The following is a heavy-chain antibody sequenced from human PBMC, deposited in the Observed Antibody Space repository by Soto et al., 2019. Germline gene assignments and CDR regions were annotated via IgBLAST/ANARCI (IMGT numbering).Heavy chain of an antibody. CDR1: GFTFDDYA. CDR2: ISWNSGSI. D-gene: IGHD2-8*01. J-gene: IGHJ4*02. CDR3: AKEHAESFDY. Sequence: EVQLVESGGGLVQPGRSLRLSCAASGFTFDDYAMHWVRQAPGKGLEWVSGISWNSGSIGYADSVKGRFTISRDNAKNSLYLQMNSLGAEDTALYYCAKEHAESFDYWGRGTLVTVSS. V-gene: IGHV3-9*01.